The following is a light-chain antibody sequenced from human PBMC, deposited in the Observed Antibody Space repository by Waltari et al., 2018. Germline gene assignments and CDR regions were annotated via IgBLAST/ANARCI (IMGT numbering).Light chain of an antibody. CDR3: QQYNSPPWT. CDR2: RTS. Sequence: DIQMTQSPSTLSASVGDRVTIHCRASQSIGRWLAWSQHTPGTAPKLLIYRTSSLESGVPSRFSGSGSGTDFTLTISSLQPDDFATYYCQQYNSPPWTFGQGTKVEIK. J-gene: IGKJ1*01. V-gene: IGKV1-5*03. CDR1: QSIGRW.